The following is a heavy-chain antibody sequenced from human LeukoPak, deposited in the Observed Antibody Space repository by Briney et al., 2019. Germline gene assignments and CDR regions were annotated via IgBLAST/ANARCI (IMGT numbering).Heavy chain of an antibody. CDR2: ISGSGGAT. J-gene: IGHJ4*02. D-gene: IGHD3-10*01. CDR3: AREGADYYGSGTYYLMYYFDY. V-gene: IGHV3-23*01. CDR1: GFTFSSYS. Sequence: PGGSLRLSCAASGFTFSSYSMNWVRQAPGKGLEWVSGISGSGGATYYADSVKGRFTISRDDPHNTLYLQMNSLRAEDTAVYFCAREGADYYGSGTYYLMYYFDYWGQGALVTVSS.